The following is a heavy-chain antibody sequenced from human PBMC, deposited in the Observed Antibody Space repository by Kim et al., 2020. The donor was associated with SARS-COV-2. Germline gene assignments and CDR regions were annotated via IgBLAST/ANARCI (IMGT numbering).Heavy chain of an antibody. CDR2: IVPVFGSS. Sequence: SVKVSCKASGGTFSSYGISWVRQAPGQGLEWMGQIVPVFGSSDYAQKFQGRVTITADGSTHTAYLELTNLKSDDTAVYYCVRGTPRSFCSGDGCYPVWGQGTLVTVSS. CDR1: GGTFSSYG. J-gene: IGHJ4*02. CDR3: VRGTPRSFCSGDGCYPV. D-gene: IGHD2-15*01. V-gene: IGHV1-69*13.